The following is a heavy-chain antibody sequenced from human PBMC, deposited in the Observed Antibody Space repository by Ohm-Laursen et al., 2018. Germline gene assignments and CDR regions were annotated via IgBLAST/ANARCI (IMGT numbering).Heavy chain of an antibody. Sequence: SLRLSCAASGFSFSSYWMNWVRQAPGKGLEWVANIKEDGSEKNYVDSVKSRFTISRDNGKNSLYLQMNSLRAEDTAVYYCVKDAGGTYDYWGQGTLVTVSS. CDR3: VKDAGGTYDY. CDR1: GFSFSSYW. CDR2: IKEDGSEK. J-gene: IGHJ4*02. V-gene: IGHV3-7*01.